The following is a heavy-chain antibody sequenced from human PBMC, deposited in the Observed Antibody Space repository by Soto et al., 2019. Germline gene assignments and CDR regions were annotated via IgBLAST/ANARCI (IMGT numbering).Heavy chain of an antibody. Sequence: QLQLQESGPGLVKPSETLSLTCTVSGGSIISNDYYCGWIRQPPGKGLEWIGSMYYSGSTYYNPSLKSRVTISVETSKNQFSLKLTSVTAADTAVYYCARHGETAMLWVAFDMWGQGTMVTVSS. CDR3: ARHGETAMLWVAFDM. V-gene: IGHV4-39*01. CDR2: MYYSGST. D-gene: IGHD5-18*01. CDR1: GGSIISNDYY. J-gene: IGHJ3*02.